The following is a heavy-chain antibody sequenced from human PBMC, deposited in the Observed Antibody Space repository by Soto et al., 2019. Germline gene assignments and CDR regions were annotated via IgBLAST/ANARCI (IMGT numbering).Heavy chain of an antibody. Sequence: QITLKESGTPLVRPAQTLTLTCAFSGFSLTTTHMGVAWIRQPPGKALEWLALIYWDDDKRYSPSLKNRLAISKDPSRNRVGLTITNMNPEDTGTYFCAHAGDYDLLSFDHWGPGTLVTVSS. CDR1: GFSLTTTHMG. CDR3: AHAGDYDLLSFDH. V-gene: IGHV2-5*02. D-gene: IGHD4-17*01. J-gene: IGHJ4*01. CDR2: IYWDDDK.